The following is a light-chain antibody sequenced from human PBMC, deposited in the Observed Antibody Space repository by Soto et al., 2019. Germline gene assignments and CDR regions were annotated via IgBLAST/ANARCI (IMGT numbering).Light chain of an antibody. CDR2: GAS. V-gene: IGKV3-20*01. J-gene: IGKJ4*01. Sequence: ESILTQSPDTLSLSPGERATLSCRASQSVSRSYLAWYHQKPGQAPRLLIYGASSRATGIPDRFSGSGSGTDFTLTISRLEPEDFAVYYCQQYGSSPLTFGGGTKVDI. CDR3: QQYGSSPLT. CDR1: QSVSRSY.